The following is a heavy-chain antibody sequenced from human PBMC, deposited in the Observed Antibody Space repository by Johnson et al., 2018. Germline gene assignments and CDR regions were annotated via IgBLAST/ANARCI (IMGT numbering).Heavy chain of an antibody. CDR3: ARPGRGYYDSSGYYYGAFDI. CDR1: GYSFSNYW. V-gene: IGHV5-51*03. D-gene: IGHD3-22*01. CDR2: IYPDDSDT. J-gene: IGHJ3*02. Sequence: VQLVQSGAEVKKPGESLKISCKASGYSFSNYWIGWVRQMSGKGLEWMGIIYPDDSDTRYSPSFQGLVTFSPDRSITTAHLQWSSRKASDTALYYCARPGRGYYDSSGYYYGAFDIWGQGTMVTVSS.